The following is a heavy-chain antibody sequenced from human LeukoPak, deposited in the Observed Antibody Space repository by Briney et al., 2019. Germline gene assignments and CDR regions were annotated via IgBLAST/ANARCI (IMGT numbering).Heavy chain of an antibody. CDR1: GFTFSSYA. J-gene: IGHJ4*02. Sequence: GGSLRLSCAASGFTFSSYAMHWVRQAPGKGLEWVAVISYDGNNKYYADSVKGRFTISRDNSKNTLYLQMNSLRAEDTAVYYCASPPLTGAFDYRGQGTLVTVSS. CDR3: ASPPLTGAFDY. D-gene: IGHD7-27*01. V-gene: IGHV3-30-3*01. CDR2: ISYDGNNK.